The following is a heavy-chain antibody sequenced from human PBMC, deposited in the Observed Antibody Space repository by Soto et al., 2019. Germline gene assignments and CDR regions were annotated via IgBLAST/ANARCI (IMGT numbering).Heavy chain of an antibody. D-gene: IGHD3-22*01. CDR2: INHSGST. J-gene: IGHJ5*02. Sequence: SENLSLTCAVYGGSFSGYYWSWIRQPPGKGLEWIGEINHSGSTNYNPSLKSRVTISVDTSKNQFSLKLTSVTAADTAMYYCARFDYYPNFVNPVGGFHPWAQRTRGTVPQ. V-gene: IGHV4-34*01. CDR1: GGSFSGYY. CDR3: ARFDYYPNFVNPVGGFHP.